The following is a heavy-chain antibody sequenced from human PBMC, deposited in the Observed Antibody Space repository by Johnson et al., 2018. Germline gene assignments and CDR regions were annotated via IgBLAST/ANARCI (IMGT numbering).Heavy chain of an antibody. Sequence: VQLVQSGGGVVQPGTSLRLSCAASGFIFSNYDIHWVRKAPGKGLEWVAVIWFDGSNKYYADFVKGRFIISRDKSKDTLYLQMNSLRAEETAVYYGARDAGVGLQHDAFDVWGQGTMVIVSS. CDR2: IWFDGSNK. CDR1: GFIFSNYD. D-gene: IGHD5-24*01. CDR3: ARDAGVGLQHDAFDV. J-gene: IGHJ3*01. V-gene: IGHV3-33*08.